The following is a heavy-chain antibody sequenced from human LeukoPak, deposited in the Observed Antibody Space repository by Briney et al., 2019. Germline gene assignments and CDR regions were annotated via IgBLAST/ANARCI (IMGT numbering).Heavy chain of an antibody. V-gene: IGHV1-18*01. Sequence: GASVKVSCKASGYTFTSYGISWVRQAPGQGLEWMGWISAYNGNTIYAQMLQGRVTMTRDTSISTAYMELSRLRSDDTAVYYCARDLGPPAPFDYWGQGTLVTVSS. CDR3: ARDLGPPAPFDY. J-gene: IGHJ4*02. CDR2: ISAYNGNT. D-gene: IGHD1-26*01. CDR1: GYTFTSYG.